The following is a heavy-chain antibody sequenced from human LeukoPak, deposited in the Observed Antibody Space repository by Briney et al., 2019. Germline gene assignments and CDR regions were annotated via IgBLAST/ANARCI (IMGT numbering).Heavy chain of an antibody. CDR1: GFTFSSYA. CDR3: AKDGLRLGELSFGYFDY. D-gene: IGHD3-16*02. Sequence: PGGSLRLSCAASGFTFSSYAMSWVRQAPGKGLEWVSAISGSGGSTYYADSVKGRFTISRDNSKNTLYLQMNCLRAEDTAVYYCAKDGLRLGELSFGYFDYWGQGTLVTVSS. CDR2: ISGSGGST. J-gene: IGHJ4*02. V-gene: IGHV3-23*01.